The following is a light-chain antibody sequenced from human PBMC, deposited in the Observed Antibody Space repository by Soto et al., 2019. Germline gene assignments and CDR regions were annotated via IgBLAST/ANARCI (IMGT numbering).Light chain of an antibody. CDR1: SSDVGAYDY. V-gene: IGLV2-14*03. CDR2: EVS. J-gene: IGLJ1*01. Sequence: QSVLTQPASVSGSPGQSITISCTGTSSDVGAYDYVSWYQQHPDKAPKLMIYEVSNRPSGVSNRFSGSKSVNTATLTISGIQADDEADYYCSSYTSSSPRVFGTGTKVTVL. CDR3: SSYTSSSPRV.